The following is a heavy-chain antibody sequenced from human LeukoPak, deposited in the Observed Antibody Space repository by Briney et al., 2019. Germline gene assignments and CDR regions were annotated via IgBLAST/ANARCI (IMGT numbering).Heavy chain of an antibody. CDR2: IYPGDSNT. D-gene: IGHD3-9*01. CDR1: GYSFSSYW. J-gene: IGHJ4*02. CDR3: ARHGGAGYFDWLFHY. V-gene: IGHV5-51*01. Sequence: GESLKISCKGSGYSFSSYWIGWVRQMPGKGLEWMGIIYPGDSNTRYSPSFQGQVTISADKSISTAYLQWSSLKASDTAMYYCARHGGAGYFDWLFHYWGQGTLVTVSS.